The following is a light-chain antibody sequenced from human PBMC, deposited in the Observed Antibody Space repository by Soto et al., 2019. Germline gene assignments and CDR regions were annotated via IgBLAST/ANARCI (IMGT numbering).Light chain of an antibody. CDR3: SSHTSSSTLVL. Sequence: QSALTQPASVSGSPGQSITISCTGTSSDVGAYNYVSWYQQYPGKAPKLMIYDVTNRPSGASNRFSGSKSGNTASLTISGLQAEDEADYYCSSHTSSSTLVLFGGGTKLTVL. CDR2: DVT. CDR1: SSDVGAYNY. V-gene: IGLV2-14*01. J-gene: IGLJ3*02.